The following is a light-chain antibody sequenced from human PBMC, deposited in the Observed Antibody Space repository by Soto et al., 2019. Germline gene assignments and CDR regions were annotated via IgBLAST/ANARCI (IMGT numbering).Light chain of an antibody. Sequence: DIQMTQSPSTLSASVGDRVTMTCRAGQSISSWLAWYQQKPGKAPKLLIYKASSLESGVPSRFSGSGSGTEFTLTISSLQPDDFATYYCQQYNSYWTFGQGTKVEIK. V-gene: IGKV1-5*03. CDR3: QQYNSYWT. J-gene: IGKJ1*01. CDR1: QSISSW. CDR2: KAS.